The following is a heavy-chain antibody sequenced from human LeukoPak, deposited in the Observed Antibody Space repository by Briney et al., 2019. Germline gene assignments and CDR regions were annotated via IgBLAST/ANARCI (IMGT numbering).Heavy chain of an antibody. V-gene: IGHV5-51*01. CDR1: GYSFTTYW. CDR3: ARTYYYDSSGSSDDVFDI. J-gene: IGHJ3*02. CDR2: IYPGDSDI. Sequence: GESLKISCKGSGYSFTTYWIAWVRQMPGKGLEWMGIIYPGDSDIRYSPSFQGLVIISADKSISTAYLQWSSLQDSDTAIYYCARTYYYDSSGSSDDVFDIWGQGTMVTVSS. D-gene: IGHD3-22*01.